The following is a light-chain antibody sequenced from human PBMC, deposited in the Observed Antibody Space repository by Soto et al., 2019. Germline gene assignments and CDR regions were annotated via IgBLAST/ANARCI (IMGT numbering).Light chain of an antibody. V-gene: IGKV2-28*01. J-gene: IGKJ3*01. CDR2: LGS. Sequence: DIVMTQSPLFLPVTPGEPASISCRSSQSLLYINGFNYLDWYLQKPVQSPQLLIYLGSYRASGVPDRFSGSGSGTDFTLTISRVEAEDVGVYYCMQSLNKLTFGPGTKVDVK. CDR3: MQSLNKLT. CDR1: QSLLYINGFNY.